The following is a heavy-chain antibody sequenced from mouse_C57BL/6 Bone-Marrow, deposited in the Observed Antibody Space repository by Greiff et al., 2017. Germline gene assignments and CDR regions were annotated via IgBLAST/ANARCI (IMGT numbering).Heavy chain of an antibody. V-gene: IGHV14-1*01. CDR3: TPLITTVVAPFAY. J-gene: IGHJ3*01. CDR2: IDPEDGDT. D-gene: IGHD1-1*01. Sequence: EVQLQQSGAELVRPGASVKLSCTASGFNIKDYYMHWVKQRPEQGLEWIGRIDPEDGDTEYAPKFPGKATMTADTSSNTAYLQLSSLTSEDTAVYYCTPLITTVVAPFAYWGQGTLVTVSA. CDR1: GFNIKDYY.